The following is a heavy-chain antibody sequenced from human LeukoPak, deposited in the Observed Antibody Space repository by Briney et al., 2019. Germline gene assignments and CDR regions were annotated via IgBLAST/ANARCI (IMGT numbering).Heavy chain of an antibody. CDR3: ARWALGGPTPGDFDY. J-gene: IGHJ4*02. V-gene: IGHV4-31*03. CDR2: IYYSGST. CDR1: GGSISSGGYY. Sequence: SETLSLTCTVSGGSISSGGYYWSWIRQHPGKGLEWIGYIYYSGSTYYNPSLKSRVTISVDTSKNQFSLKLSSVTAADTAVYYCARWALGGPTPGDFDYWGQGTLVTVSS. D-gene: IGHD3-10*01.